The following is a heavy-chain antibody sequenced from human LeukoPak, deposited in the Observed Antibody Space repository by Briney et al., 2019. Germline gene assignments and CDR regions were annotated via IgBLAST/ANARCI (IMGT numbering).Heavy chain of an antibody. J-gene: IGHJ6*02. V-gene: IGHV3-23*01. CDR3: AKDLKPAAGTGDGMDV. D-gene: IGHD6-13*01. CDR1: GFTFSSYA. Sequence: GGSLRLSCAASGFTFSSYAMGWVRQAPGKGLEWVSLISDSGVYTYYADSVKGRFTISKDHSKNTVYLQMNSLRAEDTAIYYCAKDLKPAAGTGDGMDVWGQGTTVTVS. CDR2: ISDSGVYT.